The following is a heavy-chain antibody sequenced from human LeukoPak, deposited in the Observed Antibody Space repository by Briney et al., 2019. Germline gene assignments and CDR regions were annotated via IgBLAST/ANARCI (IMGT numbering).Heavy chain of an antibody. J-gene: IGHJ4*02. CDR1: GYTFTSYA. Sequence: GASVKASCKASGYTFTSYAMNWVRQAPGQGLEWMGWINTNTGNPTYAQGFTGRFVFSLDTSVSTAYLQISSLKAEDTAVYYCHTYYYDSSGYYYEGPPFDYWGQGTLVTVSS. CDR3: HTYYYDSSGYYYEGPPFDY. CDR2: INTNTGNP. D-gene: IGHD3-22*01. V-gene: IGHV7-4-1*02.